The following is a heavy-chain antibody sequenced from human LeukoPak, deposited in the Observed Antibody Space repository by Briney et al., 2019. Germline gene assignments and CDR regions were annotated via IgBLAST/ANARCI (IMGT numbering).Heavy chain of an antibody. V-gene: IGHV3-33*01. CDR1: GFTSSSYG. J-gene: IGHJ4*02. D-gene: IGHD3-10*01. CDR2: IWYDGSNK. Sequence: GGSLRLSCAASGFTSSSYGMHWVRQAPGKGLEWVAVIWYDGSNKYYADSVKGRFTISRDNSKNTLYLQMNSLRAEDTAVYYCARERGVIYFDYWGQGTLVTVSS. CDR3: ARERGVIYFDY.